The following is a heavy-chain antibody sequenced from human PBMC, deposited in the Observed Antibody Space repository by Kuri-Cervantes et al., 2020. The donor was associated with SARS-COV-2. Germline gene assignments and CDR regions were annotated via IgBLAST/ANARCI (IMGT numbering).Heavy chain of an antibody. D-gene: IGHD2-2*02. CDR2: ISYDGSNK. V-gene: IGHV3-30-3*01. J-gene: IGHJ4*02. Sequence: LSLTCAASGFTFSSYAMHWVRQASGKGLEWVAVISYDGSNKYYADSVKGRFTISRDNSKNTLYLQMNNLRAEDTAVYYYARDPEYCSSTSCYIAHGDYWGQGTLVTVSS. CDR3: ARDPEYCSSTSCYIAHGDY. CDR1: GFTFSSYA.